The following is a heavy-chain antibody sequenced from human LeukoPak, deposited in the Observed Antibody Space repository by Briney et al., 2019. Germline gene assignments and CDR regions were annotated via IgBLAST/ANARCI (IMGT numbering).Heavy chain of an antibody. V-gene: IGHV1-2*02. CDR1: GYTFTGYY. CDR2: INPNSGGT. J-gene: IGHJ4*02. Sequence: ASVKVSCKASGYTFTGYYMHWVRQAPGQGLAWMGWINPNSGGTNYAQKFQGTVTMTRATSISTAYMELSRLRSDATAVYYCARVLSRITMVRGVIGYWGQGTLVTVSS. CDR3: ARVLSRITMVRGVIGY. D-gene: IGHD3-10*01.